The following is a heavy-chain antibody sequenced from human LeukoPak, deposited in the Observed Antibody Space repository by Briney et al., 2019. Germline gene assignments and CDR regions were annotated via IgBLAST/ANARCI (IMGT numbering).Heavy chain of an antibody. Sequence: PSETLSLTCTVSGGSISRYYWSWIRQPAGKGLEWIGRIYSSGSTNCNPSLKSRVTMSVDTSKNQFSLKLSSVTAADTAMYYCAREFRYYYGSGGYRYVDYWGQGTLVTVSS. CDR2: IYSSGST. CDR1: GGSISRYY. CDR3: AREFRYYYGSGGYRYVDY. J-gene: IGHJ4*02. D-gene: IGHD3-22*01. V-gene: IGHV4-4*07.